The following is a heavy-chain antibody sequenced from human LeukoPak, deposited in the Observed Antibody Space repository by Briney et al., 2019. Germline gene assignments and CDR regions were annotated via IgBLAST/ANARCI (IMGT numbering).Heavy chain of an antibody. V-gene: IGHV1-24*01. CDR3: AKDYRPMIVVARPDAFDI. CDR1: GYTLTELS. Sequence: ASVKVSCKVSGYTLTELSMHWVRQAPGKGLEWMGGFDPEDGETIYAQKFQGRVTMTEDTSTDTAYMELSSLRAEDTAVYYCAKDYRPMIVVARPDAFDIWGQGTMVTVSS. D-gene: IGHD3-22*01. CDR2: FDPEDGET. J-gene: IGHJ3*02.